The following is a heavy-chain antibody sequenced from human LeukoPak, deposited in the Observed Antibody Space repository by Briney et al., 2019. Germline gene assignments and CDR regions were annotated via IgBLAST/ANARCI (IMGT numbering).Heavy chain of an antibody. Sequence: GGSLRLSCAASGFSVDAYPMHWVRQAPGSGLEWVSLLSWDGGTTYYADSVRGRFTISRDSSKNALYLQMNSLTTEDTALYYCAKGSLGAPAVAGTSLDFWGQGTLVAVSS. D-gene: IGHD6-19*01. CDR2: LSWDGGTT. J-gene: IGHJ4*02. V-gene: IGHV3-43*01. CDR3: AKGSLGAPAVAGTSLDF. CDR1: GFSVDAYP.